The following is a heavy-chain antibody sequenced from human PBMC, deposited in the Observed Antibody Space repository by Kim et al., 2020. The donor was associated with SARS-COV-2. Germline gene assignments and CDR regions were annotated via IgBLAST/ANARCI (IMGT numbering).Heavy chain of an antibody. D-gene: IGHD3-3*01. Sequence: GGSLRLSCAASGFTFSSYGMHWVRQAPGKGLEWVAVIWYDGSNKYYADSVKGRFTISRDNSKNTLYLQMNSLRAEDTAVYYCARGAIFGVVSLYYYYGMDVWGQGTTVTVSS. CDR1: GFTFSSYG. V-gene: IGHV3-33*01. CDR3: ARGAIFGVVSLYYYYGMDV. CDR2: IWYDGSNK. J-gene: IGHJ6*02.